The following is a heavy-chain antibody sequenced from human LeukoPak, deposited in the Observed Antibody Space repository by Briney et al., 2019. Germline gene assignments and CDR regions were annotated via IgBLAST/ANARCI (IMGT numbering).Heavy chain of an antibody. CDR3: ARGGWSLVGSYYYDSSGYYYLDY. CDR2: ISAYNGNT. CDR1: GYTFTSYG. D-gene: IGHD3-22*01. J-gene: IGHJ4*02. V-gene: IGHV1-18*01. Sequence: ASVKVSCKASGYTFTSYGISWVRQVPGQGLEWMGWISAYNGNTNYAQKLQGRVTMTTDTSTSTAYMELRSLRSDDTAVYYCARGGWSLVGSYYYDSSGYYYLDYWGQGTLVTVSS.